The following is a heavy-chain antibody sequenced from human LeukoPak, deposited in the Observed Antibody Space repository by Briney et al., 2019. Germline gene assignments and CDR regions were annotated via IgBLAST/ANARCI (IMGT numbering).Heavy chain of an antibody. CDR3: ARGWGPLRKYCGGDCLAVY. J-gene: IGHJ4*02. CDR1: GFTFDDYA. CDR2: ISWNSGSI. Sequence: QPGGSLRLSCAASGFTFDDYAMHWVRQAPGKGLEWVSGISWNSGSIGYADSVKGRFTISRDNAKNSLYLQMNSLRAEDTALYYCARGWGPLRKYCGGDCLAVYWGQGTLVTVSS. D-gene: IGHD2-21*02. V-gene: IGHV3-9*01.